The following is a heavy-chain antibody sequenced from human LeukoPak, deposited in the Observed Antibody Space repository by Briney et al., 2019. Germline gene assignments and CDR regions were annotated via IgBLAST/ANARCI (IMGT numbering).Heavy chain of an antibody. J-gene: IGHJ3*02. CDR2: ISYDGSNK. V-gene: IGHV3-30*04. Sequence: GGSLRLSCAASGFTFSSYAMHWVRQAPGKGLEWVAVISYDGSNKYYADSVKGRFTISRDSSKNTLYLQMNSLRAEDTAVYYCARKKAADDAFDIWGQGTMVTVSS. CDR3: ARKKAADDAFDI. CDR1: GFTFSSYA.